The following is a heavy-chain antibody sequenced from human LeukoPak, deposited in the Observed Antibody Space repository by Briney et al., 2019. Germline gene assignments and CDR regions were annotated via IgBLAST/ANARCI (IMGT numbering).Heavy chain of an antibody. D-gene: IGHD3-22*01. CDR3: ARAVGYYYDSSGYYGPYNWFDP. J-gene: IGHJ5*02. CDR1: GGTFSSYA. Sequence: SVKVSCKASGGTFSSYAISWVRQAPGQGLEWMGRIIPILGMANYAQKFQGRVTITADKSTSTAYMELSSLRSEDTAVYYCARAVGYYYDSSGYYGPYNWFDPWGQGTLVTVSS. V-gene: IGHV1-69*04. CDR2: IIPILGMA.